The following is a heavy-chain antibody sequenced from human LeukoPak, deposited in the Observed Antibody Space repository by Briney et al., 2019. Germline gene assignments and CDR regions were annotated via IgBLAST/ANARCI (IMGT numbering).Heavy chain of an antibody. CDR2: ISYDGSNK. CDR3: AKSAAVVKGDFDY. Sequence: GGSLRLSCAASGFTLGSHAMHWVRQAPGKGLEWVAVISYDGSNKYYADYVKGRFTISRDNSKNTLYLQMNSLRAEEDTAVYYCAKSAAVVKGDFDYWGQGTLVTVSS. J-gene: IGHJ4*02. CDR1: GFTLGSHA. V-gene: IGHV3-30*04. D-gene: IGHD2-21*01.